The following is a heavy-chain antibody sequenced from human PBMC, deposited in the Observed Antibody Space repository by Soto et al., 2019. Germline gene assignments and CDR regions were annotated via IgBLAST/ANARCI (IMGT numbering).Heavy chain of an antibody. Sequence: GGSLRLSCAASGFTFSSYDMNWVRQAPGKGLEWVAVISYDGSNKYYADSVKGRFTISRDNSKNTLYLQMNSLRAEDTAVYYCARDGAVAGKGDEGYGMDVWGQGTTVTVSS. CDR3: ARDGAVAGKGDEGYGMDV. V-gene: IGHV3-30-3*01. CDR1: GFTFSSYD. D-gene: IGHD6-19*01. CDR2: ISYDGSNK. J-gene: IGHJ6*02.